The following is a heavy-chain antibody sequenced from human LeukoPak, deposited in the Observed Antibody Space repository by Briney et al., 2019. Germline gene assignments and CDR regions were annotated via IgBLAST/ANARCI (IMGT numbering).Heavy chain of an antibody. J-gene: IGHJ4*02. CDR2: IDTAGDT. CDR1: GFTFLSYD. V-gene: IGHV3-13*01. CDR3: ARGFGYDSSLLFDY. Sequence: PGGSLRLSCAASGFTFLSYDMHWVRQATGKGVEWVSPIDTAGDTYSQGSVKGQFTLCSENAKNPLYLQMNNLRARGSAVHYCARGFGYDSSLLFDYWGQGTLVTVSS. D-gene: IGHD3-22*01.